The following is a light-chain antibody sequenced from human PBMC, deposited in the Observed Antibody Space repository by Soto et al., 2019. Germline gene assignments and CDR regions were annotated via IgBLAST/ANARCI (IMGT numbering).Light chain of an antibody. J-gene: IGKJ1*01. V-gene: IGKV3-15*01. Sequence: EIVMTQSPATLSVSPGERATLSCRASQSVGINLAWYQQKPGQAPRLLIYDALTRATGIPARFSGSVSGTECTLNISSLQSEDFAVYYCQQYNDWPRTFGQGTRVEFK. CDR3: QQYNDWPRT. CDR1: QSVGIN. CDR2: DAL.